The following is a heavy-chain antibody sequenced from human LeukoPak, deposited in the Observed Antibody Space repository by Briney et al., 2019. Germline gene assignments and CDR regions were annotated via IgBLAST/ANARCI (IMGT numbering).Heavy chain of an antibody. CDR1: GGTFSSYA. V-gene: IGHV1-69*13. CDR2: IIPIFGTA. Sequence: SVKVSCKASGGTFSSYAISWVRQAPGQGLEWMGGIIPIFGTANYAQKFQGRVTITADESTSTAYMELSSLRSEDTAVYYCARGGPDRAYSSSYFDYWGQGTLVTVSS. CDR3: ARGGPDRAYSSSYFDY. D-gene: IGHD6-13*01. J-gene: IGHJ4*02.